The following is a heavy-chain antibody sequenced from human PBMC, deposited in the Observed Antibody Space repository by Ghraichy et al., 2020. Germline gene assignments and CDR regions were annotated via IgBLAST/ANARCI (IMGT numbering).Heavy chain of an antibody. J-gene: IGHJ4*02. CDR3: ARDESSAVTTWAFDY. V-gene: IGHV1-69*06. CDR2: IIPLFGTA. Sequence: VKVSCKTSGGTFKSYTINWVRQAPGQGLEWMGGIIPLFGTANNAQKFQGRVTITADKSTSTAYMELSSLRSDDTAVYYCARDESSAVTTWAFDYWGQGTLVTVSS. CDR1: GGTFKSYT. D-gene: IGHD4-17*01.